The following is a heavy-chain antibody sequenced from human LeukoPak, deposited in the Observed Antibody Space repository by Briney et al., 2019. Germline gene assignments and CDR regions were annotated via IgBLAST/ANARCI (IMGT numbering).Heavy chain of an antibody. J-gene: IGHJ4*02. V-gene: IGHV4-34*01. CDR3: ARTVETAVAGKRFDY. D-gene: IGHD6-19*01. CDR2: INHSGST. Sequence: GSLRLSCAASGFTFSSYAMSWVRQPPGKGLEWIGEINHSGSTNYNPSLKSRVTISVDTSKNQFSLKLSSVTAADTAVYYCARTVETAVAGKRFDYWGQGTLVTVSS. CDR1: GFTFSSYA.